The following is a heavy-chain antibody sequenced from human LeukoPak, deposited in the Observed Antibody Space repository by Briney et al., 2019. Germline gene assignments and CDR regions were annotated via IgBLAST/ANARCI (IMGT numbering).Heavy chain of an antibody. V-gene: IGHV1-69*13. J-gene: IGHJ4*02. Sequence: ASVKVSCKASGGTFSSYAISWVRQAPGQELEWMGGIIPIFGTANYAQKFQGRVTITADESTSTAYMELSSLRSEDTAVYYCARKGVHDGSAEPFDYWGQGTLVTVSS. CDR3: ARKGVHDGSAEPFDY. CDR1: GGTFSSYA. CDR2: IIPIFGTA. D-gene: IGHD1-1*01.